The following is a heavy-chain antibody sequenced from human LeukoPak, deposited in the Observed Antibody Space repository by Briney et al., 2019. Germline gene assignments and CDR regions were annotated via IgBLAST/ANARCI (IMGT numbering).Heavy chain of an antibody. D-gene: IGHD3-22*01. J-gene: IGHJ4*02. CDR2: ISGSGGST. CDR1: GFTFSSFA. Sequence: GGSLRLSYAASGFTFSSFAMSWVRQAPGKGLEWVSTISGSGGSTSYADSVKGRFTISRDNSKNTLYLQMNSLRAEDTALYYCAKNSRSSGYYLDYWGQGTLVTVSS. CDR3: AKNSRSSGYYLDY. V-gene: IGHV3-23*01.